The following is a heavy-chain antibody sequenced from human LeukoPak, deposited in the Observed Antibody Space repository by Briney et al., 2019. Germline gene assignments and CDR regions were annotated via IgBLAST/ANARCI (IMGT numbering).Heavy chain of an antibody. V-gene: IGHV4-59*08. Sequence: SETLSLTCTVSGGSISDSYWSWIRQPPGEGLEWIGYIYYSGGTYYSPSLKRRVTISVDTSKNQFSLRLTSVTAADTAVYYCARHGDSSTWSYFDYWGQGTLVTVSS. CDR3: ARHGDSSTWSYFDY. CDR2: IYYSGGT. CDR1: GGSISDSY. D-gene: IGHD6-13*01. J-gene: IGHJ4*02.